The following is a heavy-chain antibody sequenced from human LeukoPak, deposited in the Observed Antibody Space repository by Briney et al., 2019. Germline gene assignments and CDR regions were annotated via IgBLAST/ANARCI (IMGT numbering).Heavy chain of an antibody. CDR2: IYYSGST. Sequence: SETLSLTCTVSGGSISSYYWSWIRQPPGKGLEWIGYIYYSGSTNYNPSLKSRVTISVDTSKNQFSLKLSSVTAADTAVYYCARQTSYFFYYGMDVWGQGTTVTVSS. J-gene: IGHJ6*02. V-gene: IGHV4-59*08. CDR3: ARQTSYFFYYGMDV. CDR1: GGSISSYY.